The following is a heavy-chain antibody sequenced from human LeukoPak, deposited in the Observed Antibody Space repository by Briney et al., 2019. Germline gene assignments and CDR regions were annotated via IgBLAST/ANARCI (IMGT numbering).Heavy chain of an antibody. D-gene: IGHD3-22*01. CDR3: AREDSSGYFDY. CDR1: GFTLSGYF. CDR2: IKGDGSEK. V-gene: IGHV3-7*01. Sequence: GGSLRLSCAASGFTLSGYFMSWVRQAPGEGLEWVASIKGDGSEKYYVDSVKGRFTISRDNAKNSLYLQMNSLRAEDTAVYYCAREDSSGYFDYWGQGTLVTVSS. J-gene: IGHJ4*02.